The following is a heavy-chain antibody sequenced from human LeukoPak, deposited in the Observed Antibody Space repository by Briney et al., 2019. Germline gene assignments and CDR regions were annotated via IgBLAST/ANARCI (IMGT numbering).Heavy chain of an antibody. CDR1: GGSFSGYY. CDR2: INHSGSI. Sequence: PSETLSLTCAVYGGSFSGYYWSWIRQPPGKGLEWIGEINHSGSINYNPSLKSRVTISVDTSKNQFSLRLSSVTAADTAVYYCARVRWIAARYFDYWGQGTLVTVSS. V-gene: IGHV4-34*01. J-gene: IGHJ4*02. CDR3: ARVRWIAARYFDY. D-gene: IGHD6-6*01.